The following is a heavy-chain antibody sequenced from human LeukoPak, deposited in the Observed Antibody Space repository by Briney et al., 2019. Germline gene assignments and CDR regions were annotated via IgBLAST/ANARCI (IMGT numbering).Heavy chain of an antibody. J-gene: IGHJ4*02. CDR3: ARSQLASRYYFDY. CDR2: IYYSGST. Sequence: PSETLSLTCTVSGGSISSYYWSWIRQPPGKGLEWIGYIYYSGSTNYNPSLKSRVTISVDTSKNQFSLKLSSVTAADTAVYYCARSQLASRYYFDYWGQGTLVTVSS. D-gene: IGHD1-1*01. V-gene: IGHV4-59*08. CDR1: GGSISSYY.